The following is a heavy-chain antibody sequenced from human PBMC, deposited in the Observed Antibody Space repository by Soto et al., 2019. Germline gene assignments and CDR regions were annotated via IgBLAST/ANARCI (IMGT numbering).Heavy chain of an antibody. D-gene: IGHD5-12*01. CDR3: ARDTKEREYSGYNSGDNWFDP. V-gene: IGHV1-69*04. J-gene: IGHJ5*02. CDR1: GGTFSSYT. Sequence: SVKVSCKASGGTFSSYTISWVRQAPGQGLEWMGRIIPILGIANYAQKFQGRVTITADKSTSTAYMELSSLRSEDTAVYYCARDTKEREYSGYNSGDNWFDPWGQGTLVTVS. CDR2: IIPILGIA.